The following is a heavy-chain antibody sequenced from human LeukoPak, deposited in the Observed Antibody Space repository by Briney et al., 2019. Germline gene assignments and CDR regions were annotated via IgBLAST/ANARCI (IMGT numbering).Heavy chain of an antibody. J-gene: IGHJ6*03. CDR3: ARAVRYFPHYYMDV. CDR2: IWYDGSNR. CDR1: GFTFNTYA. V-gene: IGHV3-33*01. Sequence: GGLLRLSCAASGFTFNTYAMHWVRQAPGKGLEWVALIWYDGSNRDYADSVKGRFTISRDNSKNTLYLQMNSLRAEDTAVYYCARAVRYFPHYYMDVWGKGTTVTISS. D-gene: IGHD3-9*01.